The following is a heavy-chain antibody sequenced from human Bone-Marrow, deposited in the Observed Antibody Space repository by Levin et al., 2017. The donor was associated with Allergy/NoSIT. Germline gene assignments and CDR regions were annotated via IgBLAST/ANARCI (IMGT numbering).Heavy chain of an antibody. CDR2: INPNSGGT. D-gene: IGHD3/OR15-3a*01. J-gene: IGHJ2*01. V-gene: IGHV1-2*02. CDR1: GYTFTGYY. Sequence: GASVKVSCKASGYTFTGYYMHWVRQAPGQGLEWMGWINPNSGGTNYAQKFQGRVTMTRDTSISTAYMELSRLRSDDTAVYYCARYAGWTRGVWYFDLWGRGTLVTVSS. CDR3: ARYAGWTRGVWYFDL.